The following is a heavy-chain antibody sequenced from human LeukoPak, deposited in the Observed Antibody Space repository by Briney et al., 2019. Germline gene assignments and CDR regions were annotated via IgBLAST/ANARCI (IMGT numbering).Heavy chain of an antibody. D-gene: IGHD3-10*01. J-gene: IGHJ3*02. Sequence: GGSLRLSCAASGFTFSTYAMSWVRQAPGKGLVWVSRISIDGSSTIYADSVKGRFTISRDNAKNTLYLQMNSLRAEDTAVYYCARDRVGAFDIWSQGTMVTVSS. CDR1: GFTFSTYA. CDR2: ISIDGSST. CDR3: ARDRVGAFDI. V-gene: IGHV3-74*01.